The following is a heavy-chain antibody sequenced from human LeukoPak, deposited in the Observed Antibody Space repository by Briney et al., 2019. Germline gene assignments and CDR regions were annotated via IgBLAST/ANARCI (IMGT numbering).Heavy chain of an antibody. Sequence: GGSLRLSCAACGFAFSSYAMSWLRQAPGKGLEWVSVFYVGGATYYADSVKGRFTISRDNSENTLYLQMKSLRAEDTAVYYCARGDGYNFFDYWGQGTLVTVSS. V-gene: IGHV3-23*03. CDR2: FYVGGAT. D-gene: IGHD5-24*01. J-gene: IGHJ4*02. CDR1: GFAFSSYA. CDR3: ARGDGYNFFDY.